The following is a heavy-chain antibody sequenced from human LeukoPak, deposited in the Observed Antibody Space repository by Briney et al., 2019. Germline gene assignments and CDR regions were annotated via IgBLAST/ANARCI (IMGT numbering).Heavy chain of an antibody. CDR1: GFTFCSYV. J-gene: IGHJ4*02. V-gene: IGHV3-23*01. CDR2: ISGSGGST. CDR3: AKQIHNDY. Sequence: RGSLRLSCAASGFTFCSYVMSWVRQAPGEGLEWVSAISGSGGSTYYADSVKGRFTISRDNSKNTLYLQMNSLRAEDTAVYYCAKQIHNDYWGQGTLVTVSS. D-gene: IGHD5-18*01.